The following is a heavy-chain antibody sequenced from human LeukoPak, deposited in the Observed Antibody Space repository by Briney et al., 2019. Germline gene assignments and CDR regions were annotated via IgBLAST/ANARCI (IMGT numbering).Heavy chain of an antibody. CDR1: GFTFDDYA. CDR3: ARNYREHTYGLHYYYYYYMDV. V-gene: IGHV3-9*01. D-gene: IGHD1-7*01. Sequence: PGRSLRLSCAASGFTFDDYAMHWVRQAPGKGLEWVSGISWNSGSIGYADSVKGRFTICRDKAKDSLYLQMHSLRAEDTAVYYCARNYREHTYGLHYYYYYYMDVWGKGTTVTVSS. CDR2: ISWNSGSI. J-gene: IGHJ6*03.